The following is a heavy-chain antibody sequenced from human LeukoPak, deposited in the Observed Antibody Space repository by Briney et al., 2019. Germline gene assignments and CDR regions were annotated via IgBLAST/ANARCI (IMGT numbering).Heavy chain of an antibody. CDR1: GLTFSSSA. CDR3: ARDEIGGSDSGYFDL. J-gene: IGHJ2*01. V-gene: IGHV3-23*01. Sequence: GGSLRLSCAASGLTFSSSALGWVRQAPGKGLGWVSVIDGSGQTTYYADSVKGRFTISRDSSKNSLYLQMNSLRAEDTAVYYCARDEIGGSDSGYFDLWGRGTLVTVSS. D-gene: IGHD5-12*01. CDR2: IDGSGQTT.